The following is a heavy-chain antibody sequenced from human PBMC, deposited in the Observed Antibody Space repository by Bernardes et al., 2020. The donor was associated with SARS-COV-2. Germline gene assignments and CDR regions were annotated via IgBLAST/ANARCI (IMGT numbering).Heavy chain of an antibody. CDR1: GFTFSSYG. V-gene: IGHV3-30*03. CDR2: ISYDGSNK. Sequence: GGSLRLSCAASGFTFSSYGMHWVRQAPGKGLEWVAVISYDGSNKYYADSVKGRFTISRDNSKNTLYLQMNSLRAEDTAVYYCARASNYYGSGSYYNPHYYYYYGMDVWGQGTTVTVSS. D-gene: IGHD3-10*01. J-gene: IGHJ6*02. CDR3: ARASNYYGSGSYYNPHYYYYYGMDV.